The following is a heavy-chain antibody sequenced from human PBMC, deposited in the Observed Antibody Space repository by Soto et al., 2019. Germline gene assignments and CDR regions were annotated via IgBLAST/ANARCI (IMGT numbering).Heavy chain of an antibody. CDR1: GGSISSSSYY. CDR3: ARQEVSNNWFDP. J-gene: IGHJ5*02. Sequence: SETLSLTCTVSGGSISSSSYYWGWIRQPPGKGLEWIGSIYYSGSTYYNPSLKSRVTISVDTSKNQFSLKLSSVTAADTAVYYCARQEVSNNWFDPWGQGTLVTVSS. V-gene: IGHV4-39*01. D-gene: IGHD2-8*01. CDR2: IYYSGST.